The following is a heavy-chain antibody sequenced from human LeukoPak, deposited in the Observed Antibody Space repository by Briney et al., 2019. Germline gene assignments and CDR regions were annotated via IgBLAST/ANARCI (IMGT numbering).Heavy chain of an antibody. Sequence: SVKVSCKASGGTFSSYAISWVRQAPGQGLEWMGGIIPIFGTANYAQKFQGRVTITADESTSTAYMELSSLRSGDTAVYYCARRGYSGYDLDYWGQGTLVTVSS. CDR2: IIPIFGTA. CDR1: GGTFSSYA. CDR3: ARRGYSGYDLDY. D-gene: IGHD5-12*01. J-gene: IGHJ4*02. V-gene: IGHV1-69*01.